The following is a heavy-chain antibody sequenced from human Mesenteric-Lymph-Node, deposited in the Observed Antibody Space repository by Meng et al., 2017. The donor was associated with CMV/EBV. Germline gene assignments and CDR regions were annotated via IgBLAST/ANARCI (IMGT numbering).Heavy chain of an antibody. V-gene: IGHV3-48*04. CDR2: ISPGGDVT. Sequence: GGSLRLSCAASGFTFTSRGMVWVRQTPGKGLQWVSYISPGGDVTHNSDSVQGRFTISRDNAKNLLYLQMNSLRAEDTAVYYCARGSMGGMDVWGQGTTVTVSS. CDR3: ARGSMGGMDV. D-gene: IGHD1-26*01. J-gene: IGHJ6*02. CDR1: GFTFTSRG.